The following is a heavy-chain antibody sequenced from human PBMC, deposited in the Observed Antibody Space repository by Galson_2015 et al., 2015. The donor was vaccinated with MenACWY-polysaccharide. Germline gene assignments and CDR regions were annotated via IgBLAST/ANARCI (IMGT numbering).Heavy chain of an antibody. D-gene: IGHD3-16*01. CDR3: AKWTSGDRAEDLGY. CDR2: ISYDGSNK. CDR1: GFTFSSYG. V-gene: IGHV3-30*18. J-gene: IGHJ4*02. Sequence: SLRLSCAASGFTFSSYGMHWVRQAPGKGLEWVAVISYDGSNKYYADSVKGRFTISRDNSKNTLYLQMNSLRAEDTAVYYCAKWTSGDRAEDLGYWGQGTLVTVSS.